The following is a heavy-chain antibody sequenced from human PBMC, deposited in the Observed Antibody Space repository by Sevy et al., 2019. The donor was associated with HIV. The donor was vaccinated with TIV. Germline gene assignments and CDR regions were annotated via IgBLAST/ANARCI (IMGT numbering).Heavy chain of an antibody. CDR3: VMQRKDFDY. J-gene: IGHJ4*02. V-gene: IGHV4-34*01. CDR1: GGSFSGYY. CDR2: INHSGST. D-gene: IGHD3-16*01. Sequence: SETLSLTCAVYGGSFSGYYWSWIRQPPGKGLEWIGEINHSGSTNYNPSLKSRVTISVDTSKNQFSLKLSSVTAADTAVYYCVMQRKDFDYWGQGTLVTVSS.